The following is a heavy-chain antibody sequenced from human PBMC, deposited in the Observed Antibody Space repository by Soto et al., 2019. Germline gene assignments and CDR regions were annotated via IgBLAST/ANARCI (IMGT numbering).Heavy chain of an antibody. V-gene: IGHV3-48*01. CDR3: TTTVTDLFDY. J-gene: IGHJ4*02. D-gene: IGHD4-4*01. CDR2: ISSRASSTI. CDR1: GFTFSSYS. Sequence: EVQLVESGGGLVQPGGSLRLSCAASGFTFSSYSMNWVRQAPGKGLEWLSYISSRASSTIYYADSVKGRFTISRDNAKNSLSLQMNSLRAEDTAVYYCTTTVTDLFDYWGQGTLVTVSS.